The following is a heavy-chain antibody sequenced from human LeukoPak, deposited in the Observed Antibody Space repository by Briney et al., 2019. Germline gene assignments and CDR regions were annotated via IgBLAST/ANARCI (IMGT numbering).Heavy chain of an antibody. V-gene: IGHV3-33*01. D-gene: IGHD3-10*01. Sequence: GRSLILSCAASGFTFSSYGMHWVRQAPGKGLEWVAVIWYDGSNKYYADSVKGRFTISRDNSKNTLYLQMNSLRAEDTAVYYCARDNWFGEPRDYFGYWGQGTLVTVSS. CDR1: GFTFSSYG. J-gene: IGHJ4*02. CDR3: ARDNWFGEPRDYFGY. CDR2: IWYDGSNK.